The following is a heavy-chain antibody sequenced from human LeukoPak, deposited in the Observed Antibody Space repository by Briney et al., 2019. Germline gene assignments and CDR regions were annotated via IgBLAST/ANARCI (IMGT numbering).Heavy chain of an antibody. CDR2: INPNSGDT. J-gene: IGHJ4*02. Sequence: ASVKVSCKASGYTFTAYYMHWVRQAPGQGLEWMGWINPNSGDTNYAQKFQGRVTMTRDTSISTAYMELSRLRSDDTAVYYCARGVSGTYRFDYWGQGTLVTVSS. V-gene: IGHV1-2*02. D-gene: IGHD1-26*01. CDR1: GYTFTAYY. CDR3: ARGVSGTYRFDY.